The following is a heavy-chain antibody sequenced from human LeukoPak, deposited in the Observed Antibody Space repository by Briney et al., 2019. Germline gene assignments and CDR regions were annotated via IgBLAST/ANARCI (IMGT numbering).Heavy chain of an antibody. CDR2: ISYDGSYE. D-gene: IGHD1-26*01. Sequence: GGSLRLSCAASRFIFSTYGMHWVRQAPGKGLEWVAVISYDGSYESYADSVKGRFTISRDNSKNTLYLQMNSLKVEDTAVYCCAKGGPPTGASPRPWDFNYWGQGALVTVSS. J-gene: IGHJ4*02. V-gene: IGHV3-30*18. CDR1: RFIFSTYG. CDR3: AKGGPPTGASPRPWDFNY.